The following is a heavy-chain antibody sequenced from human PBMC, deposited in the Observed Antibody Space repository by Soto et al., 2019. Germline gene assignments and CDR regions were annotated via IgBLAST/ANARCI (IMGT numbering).Heavy chain of an antibody. J-gene: IGHJ4*02. CDR3: AKYGCSSTSCQCDY. V-gene: IGHV3-23*01. D-gene: IGHD2-2*01. CDR1: GFTFSSYA. CDR2: ISGSGAYT. Sequence: EVQLLESGGGSVQPGGSLRLSCAASGFTFSSYAMTWVRQAPGKGLEWVSAISGSGAYTYYANSVKGRFTISRDNSKNTLYLPLNSLRAEDTAVYYCAKYGCSSTSCQCDYWGQGTRVTVSS.